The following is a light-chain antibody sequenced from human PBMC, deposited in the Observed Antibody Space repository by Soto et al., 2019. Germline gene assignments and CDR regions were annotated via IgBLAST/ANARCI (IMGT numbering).Light chain of an antibody. CDR2: DAS. CDR1: QSISRW. Sequence: DIQMTQSPSTLSASVGDRVTLNCRASQSISRWLAWYQQKSGKAPKLLIYDASNLESGVPSRFSGSGSGTEFTLNISSLQPDDFATYYCQQYRSFSPLTFGEGTKVEMK. J-gene: IGKJ4*01. V-gene: IGKV1-5*01. CDR3: QQYRSFSPLT.